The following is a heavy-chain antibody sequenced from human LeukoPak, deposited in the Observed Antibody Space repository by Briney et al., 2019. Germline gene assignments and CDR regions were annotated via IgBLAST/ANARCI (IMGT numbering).Heavy chain of an antibody. D-gene: IGHD3-10*01. Sequence: SSETLSLTCTVSGGSISSSSYYWGWIRQPPGKGLEWIGSIYYSGSTYYNPSLKSRVTISVDTSKNQFSLKLSSVTAADTAVYYCASPEGWFGRRGFDYWGQGTLATVSS. CDR1: GGSISSSSYY. CDR3: ASPEGWFGRRGFDY. V-gene: IGHV4-39*07. CDR2: IYYSGST. J-gene: IGHJ4*02.